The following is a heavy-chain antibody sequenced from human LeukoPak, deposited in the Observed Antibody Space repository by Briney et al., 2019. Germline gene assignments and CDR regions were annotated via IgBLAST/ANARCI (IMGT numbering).Heavy chain of an antibody. J-gene: IGHJ6*03. D-gene: IGHD2/OR15-2a*01. CDR2: ISGSGGST. CDR1: GFTFSSYA. CDR3: AKGEYPLPYYYYMDV. V-gene: IGHV3-23*01. Sequence: LPGGSLRLSCAASGFTFSSYAMSWVRQAPGKGLEWVSAISGSGGSTYYADSVKGRFTIYRGNSKNTLYLQMNSLRAEDPAVSYCAKGEYPLPYYYYMDVWGKGTTVTVSS.